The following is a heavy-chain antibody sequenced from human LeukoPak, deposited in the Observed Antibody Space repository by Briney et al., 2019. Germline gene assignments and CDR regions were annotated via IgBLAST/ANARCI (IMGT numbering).Heavy chain of an antibody. CDR3: AREGDPQWLVPVY. D-gene: IGHD6-19*01. CDR1: GGSISNYY. V-gene: IGHV4-59*01. CDR2: VYNSGGT. J-gene: IGHJ4*02. Sequence: SETLSLTCTVSGGSISNYYWSWIRQSPGKGLEWIGYVYNSGGTNYNPSLKSRVAISLDTSKNQFSLKLRSVTAADTAVYYCAREGDPQWLVPVYWGQRILVAVSS.